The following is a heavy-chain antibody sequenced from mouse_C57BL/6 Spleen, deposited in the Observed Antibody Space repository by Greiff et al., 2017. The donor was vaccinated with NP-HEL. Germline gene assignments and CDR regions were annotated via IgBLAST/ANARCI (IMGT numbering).Heavy chain of an antibody. CDR2: IYPGSGST. CDR3: ARVRAAQATDYYAMDY. J-gene: IGHJ4*01. V-gene: IGHV1-55*01. D-gene: IGHD3-2*02. CDR1: GYTFTSYW. Sequence: QVQLKQPGAELVKPGASVKMSCKASGYTFTSYWITWVKQRPGQGLEWIGDIYPGSGSTNYNEKFKSKATLTVDTSSSTAYMQLSSLTSEDAAVYYCARVRAAQATDYYAMDYWGQGTSVTVSS.